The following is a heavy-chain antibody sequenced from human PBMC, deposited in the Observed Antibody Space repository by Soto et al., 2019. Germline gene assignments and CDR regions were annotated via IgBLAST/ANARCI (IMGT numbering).Heavy chain of an antibody. CDR2: ISGSGGST. CDR3: AKVAVEACSSSSCHRTVWLDP. D-gene: IGHD2-2*01. J-gene: IGHJ5*02. V-gene: IGHV3-23*01. Sequence: GGSLRLSCAASGFTFSSYAMSWVRQAPGKGLEWVSAISGSGGSTYYADSVKGRFTISRDNSKNTLYLQMNSLRAEDTAVYYCAKVAVEACSSSSCHRTVWLDPWSKGTLVTVSS. CDR1: GFTFSSYA.